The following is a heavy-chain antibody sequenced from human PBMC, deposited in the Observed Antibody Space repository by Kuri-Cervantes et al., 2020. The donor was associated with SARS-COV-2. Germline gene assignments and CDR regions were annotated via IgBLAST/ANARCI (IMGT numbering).Heavy chain of an antibody. CDR1: GYTFTSYD. CDR2: MNPNSGNT. D-gene: IGHD5-18*01. Sequence: ASVKVSCKASGYTFTSYDINWVRQATGQGLEWMGWMNPNSGNTGYAQKFQGRVTMTRDTSISTAYMELSRLRSDDTAVYYCARGLPRDPFDYWGQGTLVTVSS. V-gene: IGHV1-8*01. J-gene: IGHJ4*02. CDR3: ARGLPRDPFDY.